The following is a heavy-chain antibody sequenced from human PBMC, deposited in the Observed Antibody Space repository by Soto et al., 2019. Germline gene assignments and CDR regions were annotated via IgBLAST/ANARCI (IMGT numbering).Heavy chain of an antibody. CDR1: GGTFDTYA. V-gene: IGHV1-69*01. CDR3: ARTRDIVVVGDFYYGMDV. Sequence: QVQLVQSGAEVKMPGSSVKVSCTASGGTFDTYALSWVRQAPGQGLEWLGGIIPIFTKPTYARKFQGRITITADASTTTVYLDLSSLTSDDTALYYFARTRDIVVVGDFYYGMDVLGQGTTVIVSS. J-gene: IGHJ6*02. D-gene: IGHD2-2*01. CDR2: IIPIFTKP.